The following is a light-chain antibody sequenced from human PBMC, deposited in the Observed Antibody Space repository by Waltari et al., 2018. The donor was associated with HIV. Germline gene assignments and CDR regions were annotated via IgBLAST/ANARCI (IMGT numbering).Light chain of an antibody. CDR1: NSAVGSSNN. J-gene: IGLJ2*01. Sequence: QSALTQPTSVSESTEQSITISCTGTNSAVGSSNNVPWYQQHPGKSPKLLIYEVTNRPPGISNRFSGSKSGNTASMTISGLQPEDEADYYCSSYTITTAIVFGGGTKLTVL. V-gene: IGLV2-14*01. CDR2: EVT. CDR3: SSYTITTAIV.